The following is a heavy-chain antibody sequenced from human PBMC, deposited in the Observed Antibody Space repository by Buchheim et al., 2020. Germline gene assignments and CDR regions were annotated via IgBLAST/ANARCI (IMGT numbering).Heavy chain of an antibody. V-gene: IGHV4-31*03. CDR3: ARDKSGYSSSWTSYYYYGMDV. CDR1: GGSISSGGYY. D-gene: IGHD6-13*01. Sequence: QVQLQESGPGLVKPSQTLSLTCTVSGGSISSGGYYWSWIRQHPGKGLEWIGYIYYSGSTYYNPSLKSRVTISVDPSKNQFSLKLSSVTAADTAVYYCARDKSGYSSSWTSYYYYGMDVWGQGTT. J-gene: IGHJ6*02. CDR2: IYYSGST.